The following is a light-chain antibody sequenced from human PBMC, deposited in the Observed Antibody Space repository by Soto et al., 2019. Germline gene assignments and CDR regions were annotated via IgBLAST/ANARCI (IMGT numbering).Light chain of an antibody. Sequence: SALPQPASVSGSPGQSITISCTGTSSDVGSYNLVSWYQQHPGKAPKAMIYEVSKRPSGVSNRFSGSKFGNTASLTISGLQADDEADYYCCSYAGSSTYVFGTGTKVTVL. J-gene: IGLJ1*01. CDR3: CSYAGSSTYV. CDR2: EVS. V-gene: IGLV2-23*02. CDR1: SSDVGSYNL.